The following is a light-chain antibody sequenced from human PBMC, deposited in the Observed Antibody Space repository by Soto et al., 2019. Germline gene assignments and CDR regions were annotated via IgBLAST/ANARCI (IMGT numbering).Light chain of an antibody. Sequence: QSVLTQPASVSGSHGQSITIPCTGTSSDVGSNNLVSWYQQHPGKAPKLLIYEGSKRPSGVSNRFSGSKSGNTASLTISGLQAEDEADYYCCSYAGGYVFGTGTKVTVL. CDR1: SSDVGSNNL. CDR3: CSYAGGYV. CDR2: EGS. V-gene: IGLV2-23*01. J-gene: IGLJ1*01.